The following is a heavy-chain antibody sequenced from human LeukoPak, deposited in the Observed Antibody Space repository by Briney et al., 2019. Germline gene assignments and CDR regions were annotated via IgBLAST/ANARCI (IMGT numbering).Heavy chain of an antibody. V-gene: IGHV1-18*01. CDR1: GYTFNSYG. Sequence: ASVKVSCKASGYTFNSYGTSWVRQAPGQGLEWMGWISLDSGNTHYVQKFQGRVTMTTDTSTSTAYMELTSLRSDDTAVYYCARIEYDFWSRYYGIDYWGQGTLVSVSS. J-gene: IGHJ4*02. D-gene: IGHD3-3*01. CDR2: ISLDSGNT. CDR3: ARIEYDFWSRYYGIDY.